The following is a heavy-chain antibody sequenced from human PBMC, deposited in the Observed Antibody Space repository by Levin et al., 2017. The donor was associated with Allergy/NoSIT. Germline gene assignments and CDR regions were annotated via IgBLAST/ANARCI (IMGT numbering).Heavy chain of an antibody. J-gene: IGHJ3*02. Sequence: LSLTCAASGFTFSSYGMHWVRPAPGKGLGWGAVISSDGRKKFYADSVKGRFAISKDNSKNTLDLQMNSLRAQDTAGYYCAKDVYGSGWYPSGNDAFEMWGQGTKVSVSS. CDR1: GFTFSSYG. CDR2: ISSDGRKK. CDR3: AKDVYGSGWYPSGNDAFEM. D-gene: IGHD6-19*01. V-gene: IGHV3-30*18.